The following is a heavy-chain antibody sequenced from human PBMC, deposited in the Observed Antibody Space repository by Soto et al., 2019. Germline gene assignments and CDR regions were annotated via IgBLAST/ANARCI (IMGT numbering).Heavy chain of an antibody. V-gene: IGHV1-2*04. CDR2: INPNSGGT. Sequence: QVQLVQSGAEVKKPGASVKVSCKASGYTFTGYYMHWVRQAPGQGLEWMGWINPNSGGTNYAQKFQGWVTMTRDTSISTAYMELSRLRSDDTAVYYCARSGLIAAAGTVPEGDAYYYYYGMDVWGQGTTVTVSS. CDR3: ARSGLIAAAGTVPEGDAYYYYYGMDV. CDR1: GYTFTGYY. D-gene: IGHD6-13*01. J-gene: IGHJ6*02.